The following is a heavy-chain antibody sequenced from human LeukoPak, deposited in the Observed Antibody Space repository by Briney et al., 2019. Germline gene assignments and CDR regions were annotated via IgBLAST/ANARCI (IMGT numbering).Heavy chain of an antibody. CDR1: GYTVTGYH. CDR3: AGDMVRGVILRRVLEY. J-gene: IGHJ4*02. CDR2: INPNSGGT. D-gene: IGHD3-10*01. Sequence: ASVKVSCKASGYTVTGYHMHWVRQAPGQGLEWMGWINPNSGGTNYAQKFQGRVTMTRDTSINTAYMELSRLRSDDKAVYYCAGDMVRGVILRRVLEYWGQGTLVTVSS. V-gene: IGHV1-2*02.